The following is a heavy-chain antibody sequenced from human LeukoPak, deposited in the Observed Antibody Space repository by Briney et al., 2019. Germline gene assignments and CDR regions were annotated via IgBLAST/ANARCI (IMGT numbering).Heavy chain of an antibody. CDR3: ARGGIAVAGPKVVGY. CDR1: GGSFSGYY. Sequence: PSETLSLTCAVYGGSFSGYYWSWIRQPPGKGLEWIGEINHSGSTNYNPSLKSRVTISVDTSKNQFSLKLSSVTAADTAAYYCARGGIAVAGPKVVGYWGQGTLVTVSS. CDR2: INHSGST. J-gene: IGHJ4*02. D-gene: IGHD6-19*01. V-gene: IGHV4-34*01.